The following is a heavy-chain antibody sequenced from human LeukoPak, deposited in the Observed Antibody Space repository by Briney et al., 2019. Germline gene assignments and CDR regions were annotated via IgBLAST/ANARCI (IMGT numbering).Heavy chain of an antibody. V-gene: IGHV4-61*02. D-gene: IGHD3-10*01. CDR2: IYTSGST. CDR3: ARAGGLGTYYPNWFDP. J-gene: IGHJ5*02. Sequence: PSQTLSLTCTVSGGSISSDTCSWSWVRQPAGKGLEWIGRIYTSGSTNYNPSLKSRVTISVDTSKNQFSLKLNSVTAADTAFYYCARAGGLGTYYPNWFDPWGQGTLVTVSS. CDR1: GGSISSDTCS.